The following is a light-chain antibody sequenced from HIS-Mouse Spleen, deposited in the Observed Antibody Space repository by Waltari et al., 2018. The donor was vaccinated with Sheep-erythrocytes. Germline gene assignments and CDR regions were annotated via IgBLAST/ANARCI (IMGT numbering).Light chain of an antibody. CDR1: QSISSW. V-gene: IGKV1-5*03. J-gene: IGKJ1*01. Sequence: DIHMTQSPSTLSASVEDRVTITCRASQSISSWLAWYQQKPGKAPKLLIYKASSLESGVPSRFSGSGSGTEFTLTISSLQPDDFATYYCQQYNSYSTWTFGQGTKVEIK. CDR2: KAS. CDR3: QQYNSYSTWT.